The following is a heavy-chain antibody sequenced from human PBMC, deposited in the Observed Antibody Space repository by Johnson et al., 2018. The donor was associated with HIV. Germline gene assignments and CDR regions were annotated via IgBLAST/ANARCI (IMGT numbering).Heavy chain of an antibody. V-gene: IGHV3-11*04. Sequence: QVQLVESGGGLVKPGGSLRLSCVASGFIFSDYYMSWIRQAPGKGLEWVSYISFGDSTIYSADSVQGRFTISRDNAKNSLYLQMNSLRAEDTAVYYCARSKDCSGGSCPDGFDICGQGTMVIVS. CDR3: ARSKDCSGGSCPDGFDI. D-gene: IGHD2-15*01. J-gene: IGHJ3*02. CDR2: ISFGDSTI. CDR1: GFIFSDYY.